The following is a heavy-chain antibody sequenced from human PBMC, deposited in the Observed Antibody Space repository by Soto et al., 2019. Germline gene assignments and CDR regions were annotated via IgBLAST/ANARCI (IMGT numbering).Heavy chain of an antibody. J-gene: IGHJ6*02. CDR2: IYYSGST. Sequence: SETLSLTCTVSDGSISSGDYYWSWIRQPPGKGLEWIGYIYYSGSTYYNTSLKSRVTISVDTSKNQFSLKLSSVTAADTAVFYCARTKDIVADYYYYYGMDVWGQGTTVTVS. CDR3: ARTKDIVADYYYYYGMDV. CDR1: DGSISSGDYY. D-gene: IGHD5-12*01. V-gene: IGHV4-30-4*01.